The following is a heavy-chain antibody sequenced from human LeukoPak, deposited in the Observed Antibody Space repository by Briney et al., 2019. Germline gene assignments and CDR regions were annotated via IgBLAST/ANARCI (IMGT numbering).Heavy chain of an antibody. CDR3: ARMGGATDY. CDR2: MNPNSGDT. Sequence: ASVKVSCKASGHTFSSDDINWVRQATGQGLEWMGWMNPNSGDTDYAQKFQGRVTMTRDTSISTAYMELSRLRSEDTAVYYCARMGGATDYWGQGTLVTVSS. J-gene: IGHJ4*02. CDR1: GHTFSSDD. V-gene: IGHV1-8*01. D-gene: IGHD1-26*01.